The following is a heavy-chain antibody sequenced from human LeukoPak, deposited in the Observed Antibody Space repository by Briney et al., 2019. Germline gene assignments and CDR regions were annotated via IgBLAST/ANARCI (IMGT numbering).Heavy chain of an antibody. CDR3: ARVRREWIPDY. CDR2: IRQDGGEK. J-gene: IGHJ4*02. Sequence: QTGGSLRLSCAASGFTFSDYWMTWVRQAPGKGLEWVANIRQDGGEKFYLDSVKGRFTISRDNAKSSLYLQMNNLRDEDTAVFYCARVRREWIPDYWGQGTLVTVSS. V-gene: IGHV3-7*02. D-gene: IGHD5-18*01. CDR1: GFTFSDYW.